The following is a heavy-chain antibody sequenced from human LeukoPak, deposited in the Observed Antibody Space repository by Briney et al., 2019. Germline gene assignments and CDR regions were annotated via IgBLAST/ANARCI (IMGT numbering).Heavy chain of an antibody. V-gene: IGHV1-69*01. CDR1: GRTFSSYA. Sequence: SSVKVSCKASGRTFSSYAISWVRQAPGQGLEWMGGIIPIFGTAKYAQKFQGRVTITADESTSKAYMELSSLRSEDTAVYYCAIGERITGYSSSWYPLYFDYWGQGTLVTVSS. J-gene: IGHJ4*02. CDR2: IIPIFGTA. D-gene: IGHD6-13*01. CDR3: AIGERITGYSSSWYPLYFDY.